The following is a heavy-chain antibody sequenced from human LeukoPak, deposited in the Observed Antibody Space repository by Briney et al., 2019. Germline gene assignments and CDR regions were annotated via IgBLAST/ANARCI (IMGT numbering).Heavy chain of an antibody. CDR1: GFTFSGYA. D-gene: IGHD3-10*01. CDR2: ISSNGGST. Sequence: GGSLRLSCSASGFTFSGYAMYWVRQAPGKGLEYVSAISSNGGSTYYADSVKGRSTISRDNSKNTLYLQMSSLRAEDTAVYYCVRGFTYYYGSGSYVDYWGQGTLVTVSS. V-gene: IGHV3-64D*06. J-gene: IGHJ4*02. CDR3: VRGFTYYYGSGSYVDY.